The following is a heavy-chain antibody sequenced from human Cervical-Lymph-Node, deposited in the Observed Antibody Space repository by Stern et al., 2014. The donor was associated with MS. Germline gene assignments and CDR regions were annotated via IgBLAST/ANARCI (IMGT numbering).Heavy chain of an antibody. V-gene: IGHV1-69*01. CDR2: IIPVFGTA. J-gene: IGHJ4*02. D-gene: IGHD6-13*01. CDR1: GGTFSTDT. Sequence: VQLVESGAEVRKPGSSVKVSCKSSGGTFSTDTFSWVRQAPGQGLEWIGGIIPVFGTASYAQKFQGRVSITADESATTAYMELSVLRSEDTAIYYCARGGLAAGGAPTFLYYWGQGTLVIVSS. CDR3: ARGGLAAGGAPTFLYY.